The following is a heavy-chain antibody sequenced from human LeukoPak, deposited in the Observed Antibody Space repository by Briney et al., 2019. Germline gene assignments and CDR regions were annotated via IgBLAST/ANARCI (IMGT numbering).Heavy chain of an antibody. Sequence: SETLSLTCNVSNGSISNDYWLWVRQPPGKGLEWIAYIDYSGYTDYNPSVKSRVTMSIGTSKSQFTLHLRSVSAADTAIYYCATCAPNRYWLAPWGQGILVTVSS. J-gene: IGHJ5*02. CDR3: ATCAPNRYWLAP. CDR1: NGSISNDY. V-gene: IGHV4-59*08. CDR2: IDYSGYT.